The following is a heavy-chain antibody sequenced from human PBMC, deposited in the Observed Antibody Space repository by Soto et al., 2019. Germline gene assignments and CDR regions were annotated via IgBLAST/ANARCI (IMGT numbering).Heavy chain of an antibody. D-gene: IGHD2-2*01. CDR3: AREGPIVVVPAAMSWFDP. V-gene: IGHV1-18*01. Sequence: ASVKVSCKASGYTFTIYGISWVRQAPGQGLEWMGRISAYNGNTNYAQKLQGRVTMTTDTSTSTAYMELRSLRSDDTAVYYCAREGPIVVVPAAMSWFDPWGQGTLVTVSS. CDR1: GYTFTIYG. CDR2: ISAYNGNT. J-gene: IGHJ5*02.